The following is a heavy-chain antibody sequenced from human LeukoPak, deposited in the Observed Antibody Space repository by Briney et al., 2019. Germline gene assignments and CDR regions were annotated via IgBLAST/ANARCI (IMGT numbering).Heavy chain of an antibody. V-gene: IGHV4-39*07. J-gene: IGHJ4*01. CDR1: GGSISSGDYY. CDR3: ARDGRLAVFDY. D-gene: IGHD3-9*01. CDR2: MSYSESS. Sequence: SETLSLTCTVSGGSISSGDYYWGWIRQPPGKGLEWIGSMSYSESSYYNPSLESRVTISVDTSKNQFSLKLSSVTAADTAVYYCARDGRLAVFDYWGQGTLVTVSS.